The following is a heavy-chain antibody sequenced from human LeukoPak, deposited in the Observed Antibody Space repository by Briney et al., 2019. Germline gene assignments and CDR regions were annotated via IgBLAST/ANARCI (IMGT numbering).Heavy chain of an antibody. CDR2: ISGSGGST. CDR1: GFTFSSYA. Sequence: PGGSLRLSCAASGFTFSSYAMTWVRQAPGKGLEWVSAISGSGGSTYYADSVKGRLTISRDNSKNTLFLQMNSLRAEDTAVYYCAKDRACGQWNCQGSDYWGRGTLVTVSS. CDR3: AKDRACGQWNCQGSDY. J-gene: IGHJ4*02. D-gene: IGHD1-7*01. V-gene: IGHV3-23*01.